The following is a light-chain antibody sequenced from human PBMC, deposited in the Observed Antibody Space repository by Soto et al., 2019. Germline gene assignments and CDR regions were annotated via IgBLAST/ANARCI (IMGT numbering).Light chain of an antibody. J-gene: IGKJ1*01. Sequence: EIVMTQSPAILSVSPGERATLSCRASQSVGRNIAWYQQKPGQAPRLLIHGASTRATGIPARVNGSGSGTEFSLTISSRQSDDFSVYDCQQYNNWPTWSFGQGTKVEVK. CDR1: QSVGRN. CDR2: GAS. CDR3: QQYNNWPTWS. V-gene: IGKV3-15*01.